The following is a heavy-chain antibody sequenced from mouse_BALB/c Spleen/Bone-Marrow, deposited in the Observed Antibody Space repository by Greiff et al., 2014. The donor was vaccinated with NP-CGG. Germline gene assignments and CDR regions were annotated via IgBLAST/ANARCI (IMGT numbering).Heavy chain of an antibody. CDR1: GFSLTSYG. Sequence: VHLVESGPGLVAPSPGLSITCTVSGFSLTSYGVHWVRQPPGKGLEWLGVIWAGGSTNYNSTLMSRLSISKDNSKSQVFLKMNSLQTDDTAMYYCARYYYGSLDYWGQGTTLTVSS. D-gene: IGHD1-2*01. CDR3: ARYYYGSLDY. V-gene: IGHV2-9*02. J-gene: IGHJ2*01. CDR2: IWAGGST.